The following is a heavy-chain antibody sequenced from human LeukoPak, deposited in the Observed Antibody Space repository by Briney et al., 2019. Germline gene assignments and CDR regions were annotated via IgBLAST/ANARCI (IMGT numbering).Heavy chain of an antibody. Sequence: PSETLSLTCTVSVGSISNFYWSWIRQPPGKGLEWIGHIFSSGTTDYNPSLRSRVIISVDTSSNQFSLKLSSVTAADTAMYYCAGDISNGRYYIGYWGQGTLVTVSS. CDR1: VGSISNFY. CDR3: AGDISNGRYYIGY. CDR2: IFSSGTT. D-gene: IGHD3-3*02. V-gene: IGHV4-59*01. J-gene: IGHJ4*02.